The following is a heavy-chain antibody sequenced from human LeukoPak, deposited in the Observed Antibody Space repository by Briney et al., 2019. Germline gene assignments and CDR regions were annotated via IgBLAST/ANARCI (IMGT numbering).Heavy chain of an antibody. CDR3: ARARYSNSWYAVDI. Sequence: SETLSLTCTVSGGSISGYYWSWIRQPPGKGLEWIGYIYHTGSNNYSPSLKSRVTMSVDTSKNQFSLKLSSVTAADTAVYYCARARYSNSWYAVDIWGQGTMVTVSS. V-gene: IGHV4-59*08. D-gene: IGHD6-13*01. CDR2: IYHTGSN. J-gene: IGHJ3*02. CDR1: GGSISGYY.